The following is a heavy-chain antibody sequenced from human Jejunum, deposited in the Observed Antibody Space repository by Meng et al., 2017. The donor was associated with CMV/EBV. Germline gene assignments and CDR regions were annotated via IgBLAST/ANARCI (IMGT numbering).Heavy chain of an antibody. CDR1: FSNSE. CDR2: VSWNGSRT. CDR3: VRKSSITMVRGYRDWFDP. D-gene: IGHD3-10*01. V-gene: IGHV3-19*01. Sequence: FSNSEMNWVRQAPGKGLEWVSGVSWNGSRTHYADSVKGRFIISRDNSRNFLYQQMNSLRPEDMAVYYCVRKSSITMVRGYRDWFDPWGQGTLVTVSS. J-gene: IGHJ5*02.